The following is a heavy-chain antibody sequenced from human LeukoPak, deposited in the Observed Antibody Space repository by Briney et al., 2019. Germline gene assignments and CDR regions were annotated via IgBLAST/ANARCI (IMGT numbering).Heavy chain of an antibody. D-gene: IGHD6-6*01. CDR1: GYTFTGYY. V-gene: IGHV1-2*02. CDR2: INPNSGGT. J-gene: IGHJ4*02. Sequence: GSVKVSCKASGYTFTGYYMHWVRQAPGQGLEWMGWINPNSGGTNYAQKFQGRVTMTRDTSISTPYMELSRLRSDDTAVYYCASWGDQQLGGSYFDYWGQGTLVTVSS. CDR3: ASWGDQQLGGSYFDY.